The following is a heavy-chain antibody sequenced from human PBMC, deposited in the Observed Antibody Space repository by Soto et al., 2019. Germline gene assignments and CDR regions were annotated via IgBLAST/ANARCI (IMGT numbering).Heavy chain of an antibody. Sequence: PSETLSLTCTVSGDSLSSGGHYWSWIRQHPGKGLEWIGHIYDSVNTYYSPSLRSRVTISADMSKNQFSLNLRSVTAADTAMYYCERVDNRGYLAILTDYWGQGTLVTVSS. CDR2: IYDSVNT. CDR1: GDSLSSGGHY. CDR3: ERVDNRGYLAILTDY. J-gene: IGHJ4*02. V-gene: IGHV4-31*03. D-gene: IGHD3-3*02.